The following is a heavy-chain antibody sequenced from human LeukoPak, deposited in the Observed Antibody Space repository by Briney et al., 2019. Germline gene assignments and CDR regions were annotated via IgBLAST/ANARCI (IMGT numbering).Heavy chain of an antibody. V-gene: IGHV3-21*01. D-gene: IGHD2-21*02. CDR3: VRDHDFAFDS. Sequence: GGSLRLSCAASGFTFSDYNMNWVRQAPGKGLEWVSSISSSSNYIYYADSVKGRFTISRDNAKNSLYVQVNSLRDEDTAVYICVRDHDFAFDSWGQGTLVTVSS. J-gene: IGHJ4*02. CDR1: GFTFSDYN. CDR2: ISSSSNYI.